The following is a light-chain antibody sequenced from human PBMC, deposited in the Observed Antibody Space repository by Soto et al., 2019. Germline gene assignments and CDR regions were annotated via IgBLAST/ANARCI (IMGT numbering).Light chain of an antibody. V-gene: IGKV3-20*01. J-gene: IGKJ1*01. CDR2: AAS. Sequence: ENVLTQSPGTLSVCPGERASLSCRASQSVSINLAWYQQKPGQAPRLLIYAASSRATGIPDRFSGSGSGTDFTLTISRLEPEDFAVYYCQHYGRSPTWTFGQGTKVDIK. CDR3: QHYGRSPTWT. CDR1: QSVSIN.